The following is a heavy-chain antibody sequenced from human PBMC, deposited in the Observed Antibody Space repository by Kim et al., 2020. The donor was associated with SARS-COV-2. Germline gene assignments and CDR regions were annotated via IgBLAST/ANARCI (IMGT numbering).Heavy chain of an antibody. CDR1: GFTFSSYA. D-gene: IGHD2-21*01. Sequence: GGSLRLSCAASGFTFSSYAMSWVRQAPGKGREGGSSITTSGSSTYYADSVKGRFTISRDNSKNTLYLQMNSLRAEDTAIYYCAKRRSDSSEGFLDYWGQGTQVPVSS. V-gene: IGHV3-23*01. CDR3: AKRRSDSSEGFLDY. J-gene: IGHJ4*02. CDR2: ITTSGSST.